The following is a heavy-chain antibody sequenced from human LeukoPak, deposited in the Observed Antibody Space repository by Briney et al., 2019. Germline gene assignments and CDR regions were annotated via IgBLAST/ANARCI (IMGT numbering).Heavy chain of an antibody. CDR1: GFTFNSYA. CDR2: IFGSGGSA. J-gene: IGHJ4*02. V-gene: IGHV3-23*01. CDR3: AKTTTGYSSGRYPGWPVDY. Sequence: GGSLRLSCAASGFTFNSYATYWVRQAPGKGLEWVSGIFGSGGSAHYADSVKGRFTIFRDNSKNTVYLQMNSLRAEDTAVYYCAKTTTGYSSGRYPGWPVDYWGQGTLVTVSS. D-gene: IGHD6-19*01.